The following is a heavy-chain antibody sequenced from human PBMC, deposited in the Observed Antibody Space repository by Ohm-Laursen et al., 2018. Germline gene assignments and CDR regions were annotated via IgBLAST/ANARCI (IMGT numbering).Heavy chain of an antibody. D-gene: IGHD2-2*01. CDR3: ARDLIAYCPTTSCDNFGMDV. CDR1: GASINLYY. Sequence: GTLSLTCTVSGASINLYYWSWIRQPPGKGLEWIGYINHSGSTNYNPPLKSRLTISVDTSKNQFSLKLTSVTAADTAVYYCARDLIAYCPTTSCDNFGMDVWGQGTTVTVSS. CDR2: INHSGST. J-gene: IGHJ6*02. V-gene: IGHV4-59*01.